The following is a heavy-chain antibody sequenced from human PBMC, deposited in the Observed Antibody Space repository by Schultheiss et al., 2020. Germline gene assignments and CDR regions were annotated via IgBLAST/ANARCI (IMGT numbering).Heavy chain of an antibody. CDR3: ARDLLGTAMEAFNWFDP. Sequence: ASVKVSCKASGYTFTSYAMHGVRQAPGQRLEWMGWINAGNGNTKYSQKFQGRVTITRDTSASTAYMELSSLRSEDTAVYYCARDLLGTAMEAFNWFDPWGQGTLVTVSS. V-gene: IGHV1-3*01. D-gene: IGHD5-18*01. J-gene: IGHJ5*02. CDR1: GYTFTSYA. CDR2: INAGNGNT.